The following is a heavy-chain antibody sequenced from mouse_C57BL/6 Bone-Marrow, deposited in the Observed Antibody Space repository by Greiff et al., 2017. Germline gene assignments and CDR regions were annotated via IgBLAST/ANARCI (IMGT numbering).Heavy chain of an antibody. J-gene: IGHJ4*01. V-gene: IGHV1-75*01. Sequence: QVQLKESGPELVKPGASVKISCKASGYTFTDYYINWVKQRPGQGLEWIGWIFPGSGSTYYNEKFKGKATLTVDTSSSTAYMLLSSLTSEDSAVYFCAREEDDYDERYYARDYWGQGTSVTVSS. D-gene: IGHD2-4*01. CDR3: AREEDDYDERYYARDY. CDR2: IFPGSGST. CDR1: GYTFTDYY.